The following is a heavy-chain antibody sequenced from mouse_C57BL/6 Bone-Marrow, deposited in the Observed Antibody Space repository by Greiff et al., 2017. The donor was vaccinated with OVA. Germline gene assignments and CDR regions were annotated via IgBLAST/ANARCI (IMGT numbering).Heavy chain of an antibody. CDR1: GFSLTSYG. J-gene: IGHJ4*01. Sequence: QVQLKESGPGLVAPSQSLSITCTVSGFSLTSYGVHWVRQPPGKGLEWLVVIWSDGSTTYNSALKSRLSISKDNSKSQVFLKMNSLQTDDTAMYYCARHPNDYGSSVYAMDYWGQGTSVTVSS. CDR3: ARHPNDYGSSVYAMDY. CDR2: IWSDGST. V-gene: IGHV2-6-1*01. D-gene: IGHD1-1*01.